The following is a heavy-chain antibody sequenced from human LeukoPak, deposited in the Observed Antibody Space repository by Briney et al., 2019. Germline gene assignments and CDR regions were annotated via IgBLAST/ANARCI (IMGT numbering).Heavy chain of an antibody. CDR1: GGSISTYY. D-gene: IGHD3-3*01. V-gene: IGHV4-59*01. CDR3: ARGSDFWSGYSFDN. Sequence: SETLSLTCTVSGGSISTYYWSWIRQAPGRGLEWIGYVYYSGSTEYDPSLKSRVTISVDTSKNQFSLKMNSVTAADTAVYYCARGSDFWSGYSFDNWGQGTLVTVSS. CDR2: VYYSGST. J-gene: IGHJ4*02.